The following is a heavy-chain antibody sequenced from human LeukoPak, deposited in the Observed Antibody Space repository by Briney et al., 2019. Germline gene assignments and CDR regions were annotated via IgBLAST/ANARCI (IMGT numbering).Heavy chain of an antibody. V-gene: IGHV4-34*01. CDR1: GGSFSGYY. D-gene: IGHD1-1*01. Sequence: PSETLSLTCAVYGGSFSGYYWSWIRQPPGKGLEWIGEINHSGSTNYNPSLKSRVTISVDTSKNQFSLKLSSVTAADTAVYYCAGDSGNGDFDYWGQGTLVTVSS. J-gene: IGHJ4*02. CDR2: INHSGST. CDR3: AGDSGNGDFDY.